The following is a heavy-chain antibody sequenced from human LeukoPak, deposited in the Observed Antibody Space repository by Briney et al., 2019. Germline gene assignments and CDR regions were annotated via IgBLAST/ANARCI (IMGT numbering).Heavy chain of an antibody. Sequence: PSGTLSLTCAVSGGSISSSNWWSWVRQPPGKGLEWIGEIYHSGSTNYNPSLKSRVTISVGKSKNQFSLKLSSVTAADTAVYYCARIMGRGYCSSTSCRGDWFDPWGQGTLVTVSS. D-gene: IGHD2-2*01. CDR3: ARIMGRGYCSSTSCRGDWFDP. CDR2: IYHSGST. CDR1: GGSISSSNW. J-gene: IGHJ5*02. V-gene: IGHV4-4*02.